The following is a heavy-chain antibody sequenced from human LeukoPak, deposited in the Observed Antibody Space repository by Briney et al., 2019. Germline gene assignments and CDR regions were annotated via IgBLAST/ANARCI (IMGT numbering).Heavy chain of an antibody. CDR2: IYYSGST. V-gene: IGHV4-39*07. J-gene: IGHJ6*03. Sequence: PSETLSLTCTVSGGSISSSSYYWGRIRQPPGKGLEWIGSIYYSGSTYYNPSLKSRVTISVDTSKNQFSLKVSSVTAADTAVYYCARVFDSGSQAYFYYMDVWGKGTTVTISS. CDR3: ARVFDSGSQAYFYYMDV. CDR1: GGSISSSSYY. D-gene: IGHD3-10*01.